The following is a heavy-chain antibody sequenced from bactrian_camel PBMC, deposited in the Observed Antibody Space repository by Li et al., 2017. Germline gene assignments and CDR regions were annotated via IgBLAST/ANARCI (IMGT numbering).Heavy chain of an antibody. Sequence: HVQLVESGGGSVQAGGSLRLSCSVSGYTYSTACMGWFRQAPGKEREGVAAIGRDGNTSYADSVKGRFSLFKDSAKNSLYLEMNSLKPEDSAIYYCAVLEGMKWGPVGGVCSKYAMDYWGIGTQVTVS. V-gene: IGHV3S53*01. J-gene: IGHJ7*01. CDR1: GYTYSTAC. D-gene: IGHD3*01. CDR2: IGRDGNT.